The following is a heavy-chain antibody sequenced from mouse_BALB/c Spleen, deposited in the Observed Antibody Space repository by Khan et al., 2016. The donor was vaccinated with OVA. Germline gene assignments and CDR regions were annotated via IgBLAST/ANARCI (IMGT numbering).Heavy chain of an antibody. CDR1: GFSLPNYA. V-gene: IGHV2-9*02. Sequence: VKLQESGPGLVAPSQSLSITCTVTGFSLPNYAIHWIRQPPGKNLEWLVIIWAGRSTHYNSALMSRLSISYATSKSQVFLMLISLHAPDSALYFGARNREPDYFDYWGQGTTLTVSS. CDR3: ARNREPDYFDY. J-gene: IGHJ2*01. CDR2: IWAGRST.